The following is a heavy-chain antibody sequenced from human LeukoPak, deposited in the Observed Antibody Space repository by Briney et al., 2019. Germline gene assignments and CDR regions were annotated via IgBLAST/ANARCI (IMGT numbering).Heavy chain of an antibody. Sequence: GGSLRLSCAASGFTFSSYTMNWVRQAPGRGLEWVSSISSSSIDIFYADSVRGRFTISRDNAKNSLYLQLNSLRAEDTAVYFCARDWARQGYCDSTNCPDAFDKWGQGTTATVSS. J-gene: IGHJ3*02. D-gene: IGHD2-2*01. CDR1: GFTFSSYT. CDR3: ARDWARQGYCDSTNCPDAFDK. CDR2: ISSSSIDI. V-gene: IGHV3-21*06.